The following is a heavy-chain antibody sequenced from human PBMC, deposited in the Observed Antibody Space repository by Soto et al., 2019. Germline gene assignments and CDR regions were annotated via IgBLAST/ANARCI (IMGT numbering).Heavy chain of an antibody. J-gene: IGHJ4*02. CDR2: IYQIGII. V-gene: IGHV4-38-2*02. D-gene: IGHD3-22*01. CDR3: ARAYDYFSDSSNRYTRHFDA. Sequence: SETRSLTCTVAGYSISSGYSWGWIRQPPGKGVDCGGSIYQIGIINYNQSLKSRVTISADTSKIHCYMELTSVTAAETAVYYCARAYDYFSDSSNRYTRHFDAWGQGALVTVSS. CDR1: GYSISSGYS.